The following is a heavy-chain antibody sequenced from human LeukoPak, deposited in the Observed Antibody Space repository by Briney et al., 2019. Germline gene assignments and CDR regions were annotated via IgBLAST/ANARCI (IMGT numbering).Heavy chain of an antibody. D-gene: IGHD6-13*01. CDR2: INTSGGHT. CDR3: AKDDSRTLDHFDY. Sequence: GGSLRLSCAASGFAFNNYAMSWVRQAPGKGLEWVSGINTSGGHTYFADSVKSRFTISRDNSKNTLYLQMNSLRAEDTAVYYCAKDDSRTLDHFDYWGQGALVTVSS. J-gene: IGHJ4*02. V-gene: IGHV3-23*01. CDR1: GFAFNNYA.